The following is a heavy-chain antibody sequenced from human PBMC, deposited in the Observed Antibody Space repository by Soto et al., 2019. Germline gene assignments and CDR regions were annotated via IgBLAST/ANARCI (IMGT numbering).Heavy chain of an antibody. Sequence: ASVKVSFKASGYSFTNNDVSWVRQATGQGLEWMGWMNPGSGDTGYAQKFQGRVTMTRDISIATAYMELSSLRSDDTAIYYCARMATFGSLNWFDPWGQGTLVTVSS. CDR2: MNPGSGDT. D-gene: IGHD3-16*01. CDR1: GYSFTNND. J-gene: IGHJ5*02. V-gene: IGHV1-8*01. CDR3: ARMATFGSLNWFDP.